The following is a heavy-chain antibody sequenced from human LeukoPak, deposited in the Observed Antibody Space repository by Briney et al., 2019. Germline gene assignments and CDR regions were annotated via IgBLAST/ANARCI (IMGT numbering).Heavy chain of an antibody. V-gene: IGHV1-2*02. J-gene: IGHJ4*02. D-gene: IGHD5-24*01. Sequence: GASVKVSCKASGYTFIGYYMHWVRQAPGQGLEWMGGINPHSGGTNSEQNFQGRVTISRDTSISTVYMELSRLRSDDTALYYCAREGVIGDGYNFFDYWGQGTLVTVSS. CDR1: GYTFIGYY. CDR2: INPHSGGT. CDR3: AREGVIGDGYNFFDY.